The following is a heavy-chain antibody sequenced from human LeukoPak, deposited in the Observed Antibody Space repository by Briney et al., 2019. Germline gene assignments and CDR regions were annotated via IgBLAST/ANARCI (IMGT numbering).Heavy chain of an antibody. J-gene: IGHJ4*02. CDR1: GGSISSSSYY. Sequence: SETLSLTCTVSGGSISSSSYYWGWIRQPPGKGLEWIGSIYYSGSTYYNPSLKSRVTISVDTSKNQFSLKLSSVTAADTAVYYCARYYDFWSGYYDFHWNKENYFDYWGQGTLVTVSS. CDR2: IYYSGST. D-gene: IGHD3-3*01. CDR3: ARYYDFWSGYYDFHWNKENYFDY. V-gene: IGHV4-39*07.